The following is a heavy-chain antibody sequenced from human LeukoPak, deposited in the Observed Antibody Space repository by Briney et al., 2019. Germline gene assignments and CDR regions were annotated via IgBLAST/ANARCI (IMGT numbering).Heavy chain of an antibody. J-gene: IGHJ6*03. CDR2: INPNSGGT. V-gene: IGHV1-2*02. CDR1: GYTFTGYY. Sequence: ASVKVSCKASGYTFTGYYMHWVRQAPGQGLEWMGWINPNSGGTNYAQRFQGRVTMTRDTSISTAYMELSRLRSDDTAVYYCARDRNHLITMVRGLYYYYYMDVWGKGPRSPSP. CDR3: ARDRNHLITMVRGLYYYYYMDV. D-gene: IGHD3-10*01.